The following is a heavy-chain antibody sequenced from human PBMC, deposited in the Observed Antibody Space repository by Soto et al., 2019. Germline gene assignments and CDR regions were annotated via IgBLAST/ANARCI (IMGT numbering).Heavy chain of an antibody. D-gene: IGHD3-10*01. CDR2: IYYSGST. CDR3: ARVGSPEPDY. J-gene: IGHJ4*02. V-gene: IGHV4-31*03. CDR1: GGSISSGGYY. Sequence: SETLSLTCTVSGGSISSGGYYWSWIRQHPGKGLEWIGYIYYSGSTYYNPSLKSRVTISVDTSKNQFSLKLSSVTAADTAVYYCARVGSPEPDYWGQGTLVTVSS.